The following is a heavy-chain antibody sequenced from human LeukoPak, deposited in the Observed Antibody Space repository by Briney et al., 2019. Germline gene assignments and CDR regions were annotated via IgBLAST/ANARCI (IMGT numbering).Heavy chain of an antibody. Sequence: TXTXYGISWVRQAPGQGLXGMGXXXSYNGNTNYAQKLQGRVTMTTDTSTSTAYMELRSLRSDDTAVYYCARDGGEWLVHFAEYFQHWGQGTLVAVSS. CDR1: TXTXYG. D-gene: IGHD6-19*01. J-gene: IGHJ1*01. CDR3: ARDGGEWLVHFAEYFQH. CDR2: XXSYNGNT. V-gene: IGHV1-18*01.